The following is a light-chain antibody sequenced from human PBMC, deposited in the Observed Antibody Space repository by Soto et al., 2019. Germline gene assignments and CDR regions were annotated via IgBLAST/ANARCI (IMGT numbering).Light chain of an antibody. CDR2: GAS. CDR3: QQYGSSPL. J-gene: IGKJ2*01. CDR1: QSVSSSY. Sequence: EIVLTQSPGTLSLSPGERATLSCRASQSVSSSYLAWYQQKPGQAPRLLIYGASSRATGIPDRFSGSGSGTDFTLTISSLEPEDLAVYYCQQYGSSPLFGQGTKLEIK. V-gene: IGKV3-20*01.